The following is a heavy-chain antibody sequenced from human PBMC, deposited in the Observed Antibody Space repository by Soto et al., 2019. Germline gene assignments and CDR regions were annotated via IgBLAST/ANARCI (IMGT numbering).Heavy chain of an antibody. V-gene: IGHV4-4*07. J-gene: IGHJ6*02. CDR1: GGSISSYY. CDR2: TYTSGST. Sequence: SETLSLTCTVSGGSISSYYWSWIRQPDGKGLEWIGRTYTSGSTNYNTSLKSRVTMSLDTSKNQFSLKLSSVTAADTVVYYGTRDRSTAYYYGMDVWGQGTTVTVSS. CDR3: TRDRSTAYYYGMDV.